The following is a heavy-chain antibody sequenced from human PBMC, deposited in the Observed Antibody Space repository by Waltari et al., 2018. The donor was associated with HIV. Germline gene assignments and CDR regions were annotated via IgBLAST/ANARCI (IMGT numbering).Heavy chain of an antibody. CDR3: ARERGLYCSGGSCYWSENYYYGMDV. Sequence: QLQLQESGPGLVKPSETLSLTCTVSGGSISSSSYYWGWIRQPPGKGLEWVGSSHYSGSTYYNPSLKSRVTISVDTSKNQFSLKLSSVTAADTAVYYCARERGLYCSGGSCYWSENYYYGMDVWGQGTTVTVSS. V-gene: IGHV4-39*07. J-gene: IGHJ6*02. CDR2: SHYSGST. CDR1: GGSISSSSYY. D-gene: IGHD2-15*01.